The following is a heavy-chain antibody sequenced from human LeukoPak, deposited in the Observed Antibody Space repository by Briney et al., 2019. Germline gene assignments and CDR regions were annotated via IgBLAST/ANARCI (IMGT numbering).Heavy chain of an antibody. Sequence: GGSLRLSCVASGFTFSSYAMHWVRQAPGKGLEWVAVLSFDGSNKYYADSVKGRFTISRDNSKNTVYLQMNSLRAEDTAVYYCARGSSGSYYRGEYYGMDVWGQGTTVTVSS. CDR3: ARGSSGSYYRGEYYGMDV. CDR2: LSFDGSNK. V-gene: IGHV3-30-3*01. CDR1: GFTFSSYA. J-gene: IGHJ6*02. D-gene: IGHD3-10*01.